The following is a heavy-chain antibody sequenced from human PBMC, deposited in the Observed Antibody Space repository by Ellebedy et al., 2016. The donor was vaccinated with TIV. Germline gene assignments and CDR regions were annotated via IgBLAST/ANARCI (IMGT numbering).Heavy chain of an antibody. CDR2: FHSDGSLT. Sequence: PGGSLRLSCAASGFIFSHYWMHWVCQAPGTGLVWVSRFHSDGSLTWYAEFVRGRFTVSRDNGKNTLSLEMNSLRAEDTAVYYCVREGLGGRFDIWGLGTMVTVSS. V-gene: IGHV3-74*01. J-gene: IGHJ3*02. D-gene: IGHD3-16*01. CDR1: GFIFSHYW. CDR3: VREGLGGRFDI.